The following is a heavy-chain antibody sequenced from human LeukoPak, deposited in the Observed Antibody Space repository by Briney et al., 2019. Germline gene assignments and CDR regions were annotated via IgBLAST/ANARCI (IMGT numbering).Heavy chain of an antibody. CDR2: INHSGST. CDR1: GVSFSGYY. J-gene: IGHJ4*02. CDR3: ARVSDYDILTGYYHCFDY. D-gene: IGHD3-9*01. V-gene: IGHV4-34*01. Sequence: SETLSLTCAVYGVSFSGYYWSWIRQPPGKGLEWIGEINHSGSTNYNPSLKSRVTISVDTSKNQFSLKLSSVTAADTAVYYCARVSDYDILTGYYHCFDYWGQGTLVTVSS.